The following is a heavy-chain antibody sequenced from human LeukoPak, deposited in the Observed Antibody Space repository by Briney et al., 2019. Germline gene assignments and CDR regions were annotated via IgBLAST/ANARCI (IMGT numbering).Heavy chain of an antibody. CDR3: ARDTPDMVRGVIIWYHYMDV. CDR2: ISSSGSTI. V-gene: IGHV3-48*03. CDR1: GFTFSSYE. D-gene: IGHD3-10*01. Sequence: GGSLRLSCAASGFTFSSYEMNWVRQAPGKGLEWVSYISSSGSTIYYADSVKGRFTISRDNAKNSLYLQMNSLRAEDTAVYYCARDTPDMVRGVIIWYHYMDVWGKGTTVTISS. J-gene: IGHJ6*03.